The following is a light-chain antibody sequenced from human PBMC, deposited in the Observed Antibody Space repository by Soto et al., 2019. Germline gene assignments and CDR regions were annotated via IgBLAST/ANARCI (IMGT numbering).Light chain of an antibody. CDR3: AIWDLTLSAWV. J-gene: IGLJ3*02. CDR2: SND. CDR1: TSNIGSNT. Sequence: QSVLTQPPSASGTPGQRVTISCSGTTSNIGSNTVSWYHHLPGTAPKLLIYSNDQRPSGVPDRFSGSKSGTSASLAISGLQYEDEADYYCAIWDLTLSAWVFGGGTKLTV. V-gene: IGLV1-44*01.